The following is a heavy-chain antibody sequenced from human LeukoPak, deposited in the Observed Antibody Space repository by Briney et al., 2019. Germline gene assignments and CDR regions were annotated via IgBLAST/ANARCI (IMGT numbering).Heavy chain of an antibody. Sequence: GGSLRLSCAASGFTFTNAWMNWVRQAPGKGLEWVGRIKSKADGETIDYAAPVKGRFTFSRDDSKNMLYLRMNSLKSEDTAVYYCSTLTSRGLSDSWGQGTLVTVSS. D-gene: IGHD1-20*01. CDR2: IKSKADGETI. CDR3: STLTSRGLSDS. CDR1: GFTFTNAW. J-gene: IGHJ4*02. V-gene: IGHV3-15*07.